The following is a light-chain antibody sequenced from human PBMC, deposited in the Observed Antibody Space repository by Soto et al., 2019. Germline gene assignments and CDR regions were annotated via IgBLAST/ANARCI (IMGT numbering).Light chain of an antibody. Sequence: QSALTQPASVSGSPGQSITISCTGTSSDIGGYNYVSWYQQHPGKAPKLMVYEVINRPSGVSNRFSGSKSGSTASLMISGLQAEDEADYYCSSYTSTTTPVFGGGTKLTVL. V-gene: IGLV2-14*01. CDR1: SSDIGGYNY. CDR3: SSYTSTTTPV. J-gene: IGLJ3*02. CDR2: EVI.